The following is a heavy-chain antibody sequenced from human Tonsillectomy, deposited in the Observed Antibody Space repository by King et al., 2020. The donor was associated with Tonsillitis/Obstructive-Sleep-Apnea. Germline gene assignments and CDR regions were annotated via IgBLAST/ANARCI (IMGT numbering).Heavy chain of an antibody. D-gene: IGHD6-13*01. CDR2: ISPQNGNR. CDR3: VRDGAAAWFYFGY. Sequence: IQLVQSGAEVKKPGASVKVSCKASGYTFISYGIFWVRQAPGQGLEWMGWISPQNGNRKDVQKFQGRVTMTTDTPTSTAYMELRSLRSDDTAVYYCVRDGAAAWFYFGYWGQGTLVTVSS. V-gene: IGHV1-18*01. CDR1: GYTFISYG. J-gene: IGHJ4*02.